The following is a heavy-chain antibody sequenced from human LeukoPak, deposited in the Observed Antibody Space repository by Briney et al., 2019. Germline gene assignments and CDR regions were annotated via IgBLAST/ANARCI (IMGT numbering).Heavy chain of an antibody. J-gene: IGHJ4*02. CDR3: ARDVDTALVPHFDY. V-gene: IGHV3-30-3*01. D-gene: IGHD5-18*01. Sequence: PGGSLRLSCAASGFTFSSYAMHWVRQAPGKGLEWVAVISYDGSNKYYADSVKSRFTISRDNSKNTLYLQMNSLRTEDTAVYYCARDVDTALVPHFDYWGQGTLVTVSS. CDR1: GFTFSSYA. CDR2: ISYDGSNK.